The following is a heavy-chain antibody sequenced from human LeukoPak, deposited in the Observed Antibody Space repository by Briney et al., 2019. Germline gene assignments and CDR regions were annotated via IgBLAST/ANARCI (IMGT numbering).Heavy chain of an antibody. CDR3: AKYLETRNPTMD. CDR2: IGGRGKNT. V-gene: IGHV3-23*01. D-gene: IGHD3-10*01. Sequence: GGSLRLSCAPSGFTFSSHAMSWVRQAPGKGLEWVSSIGGRGKNTFYADSVKGRFTISRDNSKDTLYLQMNSLRAEDAAVYYCAKYLETRNPTMDWGQGTLVTVSS. J-gene: IGHJ4*02. CDR1: GFTFSSHA.